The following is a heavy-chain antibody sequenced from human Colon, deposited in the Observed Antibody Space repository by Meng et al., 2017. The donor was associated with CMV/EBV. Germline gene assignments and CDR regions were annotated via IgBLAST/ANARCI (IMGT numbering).Heavy chain of an antibody. D-gene: IGHD3-10*02. CDR3: ARGSSSTMFGDYYCGMDV. CDR1: NYTFTKYG. J-gene: IGHJ6*02. V-gene: IGHV1-18*01. Sequence: ASVKVSCKASNYTFTKYGIAWVRQAPGQGLEWMGWISAYNGETKYEEKLQDRVTMTTDTSTSTAFLELRSLRSDDTAVYYCARGSSSTMFGDYYCGMDVWGQGTTVTVSS. CDR2: ISAYNGET.